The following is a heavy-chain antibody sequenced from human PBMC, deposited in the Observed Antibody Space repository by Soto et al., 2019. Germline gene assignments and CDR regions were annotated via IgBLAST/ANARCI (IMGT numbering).Heavy chain of an antibody. V-gene: IGHV3-23*01. Sequence: PGGSLRLSCAASGFTFSSYAMSWVRQAPGKGLEWVSAISGSGGSTYYADSVKGRFTISRDNSKNTLYLKMNSLREEDKAVYYCEKKGVVADTRAPFDYWRQGTLVTVSS. J-gene: IGHJ4*02. CDR1: GFTFSSYA. CDR3: EKKGVVADTRAPFDY. CDR2: ISGSGGST. D-gene: IGHD2-15*01.